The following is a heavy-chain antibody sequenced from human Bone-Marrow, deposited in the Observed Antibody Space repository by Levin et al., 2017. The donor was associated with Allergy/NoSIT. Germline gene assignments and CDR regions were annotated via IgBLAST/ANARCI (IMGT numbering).Heavy chain of an antibody. CDR1: GFTFSSYG. D-gene: IGHD6-13*01. CDR2: ISYDGSNK. Sequence: GESLKISCAASGFTFSSYGMHWVRQAPGKGLEWVAVISYDGSNKYYADSVKGRFTISRDNSKNTLYLQMNSLRAEDTAVYYCAKDKSSSWYFYFDLWGRGTLVTVSS. V-gene: IGHV3-30*18. J-gene: IGHJ2*01. CDR3: AKDKSSSWYFYFDL.